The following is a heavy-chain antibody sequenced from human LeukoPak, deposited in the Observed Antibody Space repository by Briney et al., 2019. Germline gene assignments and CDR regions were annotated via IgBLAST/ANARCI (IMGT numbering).Heavy chain of an antibody. J-gene: IGHJ4*02. CDR2: IYYSGST. CDR1: GGSISSSY. V-gene: IGHV4-59*12. CDR3: ARGGVGATTYDY. Sequence: SETLSLTCTVSGGSISSSYWSWIRQPPGKGLEWIGSIYYSGSTYYNPSLKSRVTISVDTSKNQFSLKLSSVTAADTAVYYCARGGVGATTYDYWGQGTLVTVSS. D-gene: IGHD1-26*01.